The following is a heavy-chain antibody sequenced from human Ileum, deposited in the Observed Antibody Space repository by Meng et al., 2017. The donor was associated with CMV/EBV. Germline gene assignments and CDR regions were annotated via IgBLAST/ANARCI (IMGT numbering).Heavy chain of an antibody. J-gene: IGHJ6*02. CDR3: AREARYYDSSGSSFGMDV. CDR2: ITSGSTI. CDR1: GFTFSDYY. Sequence: GESLKISCAASGFTFSDYYMSWIRQAPGKGLEWVAYITSGSTIYYADSVKGRFTISRDNAKNSLYLQMNGLRAEDTAVYYCAREARYYDSSGSSFGMDVWGQGTTVTVSS. D-gene: IGHD3-22*01. V-gene: IGHV3-11*04.